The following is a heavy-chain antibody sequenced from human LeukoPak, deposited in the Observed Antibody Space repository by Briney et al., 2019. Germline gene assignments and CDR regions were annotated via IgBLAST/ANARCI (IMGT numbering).Heavy chain of an antibody. CDR3: ARGGTSYYYYYMDV. CDR2: IYYSGST. V-gene: IGHV4-59*01. CDR1: GGSISSYY. Sequence: SETLSLTCTVSGGSISSYYWSWTRQPPGKGLEWIGYIYYSGSTNYNPSLKSRVTISVDTSKNQLSLKLSSVTAADTAVYYCARGGTSYYYYYMDVWGKGTTVTVSS. J-gene: IGHJ6*03. D-gene: IGHD2-2*01.